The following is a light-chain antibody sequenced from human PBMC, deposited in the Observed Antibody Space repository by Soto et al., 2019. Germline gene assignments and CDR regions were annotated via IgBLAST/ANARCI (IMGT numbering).Light chain of an antibody. CDR2: EVS. CDR3: CSYTSSSTWV. Sequence: QSALTQPASVSGSPGQSITISCTGTSSDVSGYNYVSWYQHHPGKAPKLMIYEVSNRLSGVSNRFSGSKSGDTASLTISGLQAEDEADYYCCSYTSSSTWVFGGGTKVTVL. J-gene: IGLJ3*02. CDR1: SSDVSGYNY. V-gene: IGLV2-14*01.